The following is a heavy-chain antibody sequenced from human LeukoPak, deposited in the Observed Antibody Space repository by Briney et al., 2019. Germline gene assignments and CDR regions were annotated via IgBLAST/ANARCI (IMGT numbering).Heavy chain of an antibody. J-gene: IGHJ3*02. V-gene: IGHV4-34*01. CDR3: ARATMVRGVIGAFDI. Sequence: PSETLSLTCAVYGGSFSGYYWSWIRQPPGKGLEWIGEINHSGSTNYNPSPKSRVTISVDTSKNQFSLKLSSVTAADTAVYYCARATMVRGVIGAFDIWGQGTMVTVSS. D-gene: IGHD3-10*01. CDR1: GGSFSGYY. CDR2: INHSGST.